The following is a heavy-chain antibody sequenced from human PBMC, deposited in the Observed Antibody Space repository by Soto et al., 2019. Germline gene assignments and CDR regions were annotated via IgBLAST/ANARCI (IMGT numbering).Heavy chain of an antibody. CDR1: GFSFSTYA. V-gene: IGHV3-23*01. Sequence: EVQLLESGGGLVQPGGSLRLSCAASGFSFSTYAMSWVRQAPGKGLEWVSGIRAGGGNTFYADSVRGRFTISRDNSQNTLDLQMSSLRAEDTALYYCAKHSEYQLLSWFDHWGQGTLVTVSS. J-gene: IGHJ5*02. CDR2: IRAGGGNT. CDR3: AKHSEYQLLSWFDH. D-gene: IGHD2-2*01.